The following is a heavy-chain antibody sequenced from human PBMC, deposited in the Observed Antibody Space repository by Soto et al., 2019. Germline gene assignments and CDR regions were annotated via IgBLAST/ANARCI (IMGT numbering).Heavy chain of an antibody. CDR1: GYSFTSYW. D-gene: IGHD6-19*01. V-gene: IGHV5-51*01. J-gene: IGHJ6*02. CDR2: IHPGNSDT. Sequence: GESLKISCKGSGYSFTSYWIGWVRQMPGKGLEWMGIIHPGNSDTKYSPSFQGQVTISADKSISTAYLQWSSLKASDTAMYYCARHRAVAGMPDYYYDMDVWGQGTTVTV. CDR3: ARHRAVAGMPDYYYDMDV.